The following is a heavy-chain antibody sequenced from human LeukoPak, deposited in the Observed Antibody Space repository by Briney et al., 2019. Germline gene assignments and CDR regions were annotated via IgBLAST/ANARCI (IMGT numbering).Heavy chain of an antibody. V-gene: IGHV7-4-1*02. J-gene: IGHJ5*02. CDR1: GGTFRSYA. CDR3: ARGVNLFGRNLGYCSGGSCYLTAYNWFDP. CDR2: INTNTGNP. D-gene: IGHD2-15*01. Sequence: AASVKVSCKASGGTFRSYAFTWVRQAPGQGLEWMGWINTNTGNPTYAQGFTGRFVFSLDTSVSTAYLQISSLKAEDTAVYYCARGVNLFGRNLGYCSGGSCYLTAYNWFDPWGQGTLVTVSS.